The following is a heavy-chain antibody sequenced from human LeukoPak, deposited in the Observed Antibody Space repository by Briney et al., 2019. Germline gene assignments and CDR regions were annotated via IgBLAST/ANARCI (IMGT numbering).Heavy chain of an antibody. CDR2: ISYDGSDK. Sequence: GGSLRLSCAASGFTFSTYAIHWVRQAPGKGLEWVAVISYDGSDKYYADSVKGRFTISRDNSNNTLYLQMNSLGTEDTAVYYCARSRSEGRYDYWGQGTLVTVSS. D-gene: IGHD3-16*02. CDR3: ARSRSEGRYDY. J-gene: IGHJ4*02. CDR1: GFTFSTYA. V-gene: IGHV3-30*04.